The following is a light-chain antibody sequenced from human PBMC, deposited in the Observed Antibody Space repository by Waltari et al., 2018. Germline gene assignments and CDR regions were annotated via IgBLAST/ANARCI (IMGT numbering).Light chain of an antibody. CDR1: SSHVSFYNP. V-gene: IGLV2-23*01. CDR2: ECI. Sequence: SALTQPASVSGSPGQSITISCTGTSSHVSFYNPVSWYQQPPDKSPKLLVSECIERPSGVSSRFSGSKSGNTASLTISGLQAEDEADYYCCSYAGRNIWVFGGGTKVTVL. CDR3: CSYAGRNIWV. J-gene: IGLJ3*02.